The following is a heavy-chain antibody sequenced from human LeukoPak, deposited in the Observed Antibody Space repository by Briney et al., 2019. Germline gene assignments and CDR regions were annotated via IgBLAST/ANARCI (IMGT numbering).Heavy chain of an antibody. Sequence: GGSLRLSCAASGFPFSSYNMNWVRQAPGKGLEWVSPITSSSSYIYYADSVKGRFTISRDNAKNSLYLQINSLRAEDTAVYYCARDPYSGGYGDYYYYYMDVWGKGTTVTISS. J-gene: IGHJ6*03. CDR3: ARDPYSGGYGDYYYYYMDV. CDR1: GFPFSSYN. D-gene: IGHD1-26*01. CDR2: ITSSSSYI. V-gene: IGHV3-21*01.